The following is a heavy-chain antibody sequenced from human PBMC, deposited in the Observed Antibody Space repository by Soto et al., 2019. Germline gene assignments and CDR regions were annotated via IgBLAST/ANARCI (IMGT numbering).Heavy chain of an antibody. J-gene: IGHJ3*02. Sequence: PGESLQISCKGSGYSFPSYWISWVRQMPGKGLEWMGTIDLSYSYTNYSPNFQGHGTISADKSISTAYLQWSSLKASDTDMYYCAAPSIHPKRAAFDIWRQGTMVTVSS. CDR3: AAPSIHPKRAAFDI. V-gene: IGHV5-10-1*01. CDR1: GYSFPSYW. CDR2: IDLSYSYT.